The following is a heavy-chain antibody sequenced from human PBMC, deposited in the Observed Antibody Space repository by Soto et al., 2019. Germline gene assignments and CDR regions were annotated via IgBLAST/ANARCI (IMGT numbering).Heavy chain of an antibody. V-gene: IGHV1-18*01. J-gene: IGHJ3*02. CDR3: VRDPFYYDSSGAFDI. Sequence: ASVKVSCKASGYTFTSYGISWVRQAPGQGLEWMGWISAYNGNTNYAQKLQGRVTMTTDTSTSTAYMELRSLRSDDTAVYYCVRDPFYYDSSGAFDIWGQGTMVTVSS. CDR2: ISAYNGNT. D-gene: IGHD3-22*01. CDR1: GYTFTSYG.